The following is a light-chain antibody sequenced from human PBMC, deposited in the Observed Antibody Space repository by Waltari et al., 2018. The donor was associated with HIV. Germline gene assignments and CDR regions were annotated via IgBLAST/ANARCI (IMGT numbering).Light chain of an antibody. CDR1: GHDVGGYNY. J-gene: IGLJ2*01. Sequence: QSALTQPPSASGSPGQSLTISCTGTGHDVGGYNYVSWYQLHPGKAPKPLIYDVTKRPSGVPDRFSGSKSGNTASLTVSGLQGDDEADYYCSSYAGSAVVFGGGTKLTVL. CDR2: DVT. V-gene: IGLV2-8*01. CDR3: SSYAGSAVV.